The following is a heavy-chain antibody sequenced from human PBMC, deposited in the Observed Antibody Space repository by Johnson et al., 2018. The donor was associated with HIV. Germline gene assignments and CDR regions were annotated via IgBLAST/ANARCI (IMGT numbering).Heavy chain of an antibody. Sequence: QEQLVESGGGVVQPGRSLRLSCAASGFTFSSYAMHWVRQAPGKGLEWVAVISYDGSNKYYADSVKGRFTISRDNSKNTLYLQMNSLRAEDTAVYYCAKNSAAVDIWGQGTVVTVSS. CDR2: ISYDGSNK. V-gene: IGHV3-30*04. CDR1: GFTFSSYA. J-gene: IGHJ3*02. D-gene: IGHD2/OR15-2a*01. CDR3: AKNSAAVDI.